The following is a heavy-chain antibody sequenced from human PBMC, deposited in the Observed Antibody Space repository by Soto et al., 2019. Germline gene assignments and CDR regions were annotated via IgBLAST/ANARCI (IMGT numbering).Heavy chain of an antibody. D-gene: IGHD6-19*01. Sequence: GGSLRLSCAASGFTFSSYGMHWVRQAPGKGLEWVAVISYDGSNKYYADSVKGRFTISRDNSKNTLYLQMNSLRAEDTAVYYCAKGRWTGGVAVAGPLDYWGQGTLVTVSS. CDR2: ISYDGSNK. V-gene: IGHV3-30*18. CDR1: GFTFSSYG. CDR3: AKGRWTGGVAVAGPLDY. J-gene: IGHJ4*02.